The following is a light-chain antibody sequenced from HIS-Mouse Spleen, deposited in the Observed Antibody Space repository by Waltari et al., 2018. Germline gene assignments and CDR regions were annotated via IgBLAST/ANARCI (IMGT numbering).Light chain of an antibody. CDR3: SSYAGSNVV. V-gene: IGLV2-8*01. Sequence: QSALTQPPSASGSPGQSVTLSCTGTSSAVGGYNYVSWYQQHPGQAPKLMIYEVSKRPSGVPDRFSGSKSGNTASLTVSGLQAEDEADYYCSSYAGSNVVFGGGTKLTVL. CDR1: SSAVGGYNY. CDR2: EVS. J-gene: IGLJ2*01.